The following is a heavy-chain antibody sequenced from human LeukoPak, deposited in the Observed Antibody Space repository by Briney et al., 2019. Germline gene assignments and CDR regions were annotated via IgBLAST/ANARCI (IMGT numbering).Heavy chain of an antibody. V-gene: IGHV4-34*01. Sequence: PSETPSLTCAVYGGSFSGYYWSWIRQPPGKGLEWIGEINHSGSTNYNPSLKSRVTISVDTSKNQFSLKLSSVTAADTAVYYCARGIHYYYGSYLFDCWGQGTLVTVSS. CDR3: ARGIHYYYGSYLFDC. D-gene: IGHD3-10*01. J-gene: IGHJ4*02. CDR2: INHSGST. CDR1: GGSFSGYY.